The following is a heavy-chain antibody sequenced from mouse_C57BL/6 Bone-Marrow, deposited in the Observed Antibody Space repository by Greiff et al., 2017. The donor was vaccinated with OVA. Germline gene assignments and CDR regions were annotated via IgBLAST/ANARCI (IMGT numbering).Heavy chain of an antibody. CDR3: ARHQAWFAY. CDR2: IRSGGSYT. V-gene: IGHV5-6*01. Sequence: EVQRVESGGDLVKPGGSLKLSCAASGFTFSSYGMSWVRQTPDKRLEWVATIRSGGSYTYYPDSVKGRFTISRDNAKNTLYLQMSSLKSEDTAMYYCARHQAWFAYWGQGTLVTVSA. J-gene: IGHJ3*01. CDR1: GFTFSSYG.